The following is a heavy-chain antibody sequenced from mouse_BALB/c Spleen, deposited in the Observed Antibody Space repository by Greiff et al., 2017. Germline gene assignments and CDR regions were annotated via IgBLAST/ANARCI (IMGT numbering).Heavy chain of an antibody. CDR1: GYSFTGYY. CDR3: AKYYYGSRAAMDY. CDR2: ISGYNGAT. V-gene: IGHV1S34*01. J-gene: IGHJ4*01. D-gene: IGHD1-1*01. Sequence: LVKTGPSVTISCKASGYSFTGYYMHWVKQSLGKSLEWIGYISGYNGATSYNQKFKGKATFTVDTSSSTAYMQFNGLTSEDSAAYYYAKYYYGSRAAMDYWGQGTSVTVSS.